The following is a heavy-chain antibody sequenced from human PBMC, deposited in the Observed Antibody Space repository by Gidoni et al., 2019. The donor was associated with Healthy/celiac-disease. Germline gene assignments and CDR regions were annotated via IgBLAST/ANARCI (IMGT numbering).Heavy chain of an antibody. D-gene: IGHD6-19*01. V-gene: IGHV4-61*02. CDR1: GGSISSGIYY. CDR2: IYTSGST. J-gene: IGHJ3*02. CDR3: ARVGYSSGWYVYGAFDI. Sequence: QVQLQESGPGLVKPSQTLSLTCTVSGGSISSGIYYWSWIRQPAGKGLEWIGRIYTSGSTNYNPSLKSRVTISVDTSKNQFSLKLSSVTAADTAVYYCARVGYSSGWYVYGAFDIWGQGTMVTVSS.